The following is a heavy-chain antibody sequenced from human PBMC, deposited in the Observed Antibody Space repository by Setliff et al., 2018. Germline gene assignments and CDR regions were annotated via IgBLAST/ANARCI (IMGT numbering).Heavy chain of an antibody. Sequence: PSETLSLTCTVSGGSISSGTYYWSWIRQPAGKGLEWLGSFFHTGNTYYKSSLESRVTMSVDTSNNQFSLKLSSVTAADTAVYYCARHLWGRYMAESSDYFDYWGQGSLVTVSS. CDR3: ARHLWGRYMAESSDYFDY. J-gene: IGHJ4*02. V-gene: IGHV4-39*01. D-gene: IGHD3-10*01. CDR1: GGSISSGTYY. CDR2: FFHTGNT.